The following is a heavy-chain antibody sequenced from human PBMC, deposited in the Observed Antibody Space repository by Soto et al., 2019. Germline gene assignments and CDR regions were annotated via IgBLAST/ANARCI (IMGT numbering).Heavy chain of an antibody. J-gene: IGHJ6*02. Sequence: QVQLVQSGAEVKKPGSSVKVSCKASGGTFSSYAISWVRQAPGQGLEWMGGIIPIFGTANYAQKFQGRVTITADESTSTAYMELSSLRSEDTAVYYCARGEFEGRVSSPGGSYYYYGMDVWGQGTTVTVSS. CDR1: GGTFSSYA. D-gene: IGHD2-15*01. V-gene: IGHV1-69*01. CDR2: IIPIFGTA. CDR3: ARGEFEGRVSSPGGSYYYYGMDV.